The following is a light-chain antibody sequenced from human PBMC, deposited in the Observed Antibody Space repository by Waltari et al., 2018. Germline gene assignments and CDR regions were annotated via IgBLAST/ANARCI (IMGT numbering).Light chain of an antibody. CDR1: SSDVGSYNL. CDR3: CSHAGSSIYV. CDR2: EVT. Sequence: QSALTQPASVSGSPGQSITISCTGTSSDVGSYNLVSWYQQHPGKAPKLMIYEVTERPSGVSNRFSGSKSDNTASLTISGLQAEDEADCYCCSHAGSSIYVFGTGTKVTIL. V-gene: IGLV2-23*02. J-gene: IGLJ1*01.